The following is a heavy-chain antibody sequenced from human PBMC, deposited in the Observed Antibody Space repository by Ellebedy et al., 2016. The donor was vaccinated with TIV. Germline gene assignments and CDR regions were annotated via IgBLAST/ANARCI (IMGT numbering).Heavy chain of an antibody. J-gene: IGHJ4*02. CDR1: GGSITGYY. D-gene: IGHD1-26*01. CDR3: ARSTYGLVGATFDY. Sequence: SETLSLXCTVSGGSITGYYWNWIRQPPGKGLEWLGYMHYTGSTNYNPSLQSRVTISIDTSKNQFSLNVNSVTAADTAVYFCARSTYGLVGATFDYWGQGTLVTVSS. V-gene: IGHV4-59*01. CDR2: MHYTGST.